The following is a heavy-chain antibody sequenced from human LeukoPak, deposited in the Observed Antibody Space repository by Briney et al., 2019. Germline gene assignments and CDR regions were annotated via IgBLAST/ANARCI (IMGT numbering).Heavy chain of an antibody. D-gene: IGHD3-10*01. CDR3: ARGGTYGSGRKWGPFDY. V-gene: IGHV3-7*01. CDR2: IKQDGSEK. CDR1: GFTFSSYW. Sequence: GGSLRLSCAASGFTFSSYWMSWVRQAPGKGLEWVANIKQDGSEKYYVDSVKGRFTISRDNAKNSLYLQMNSLRAEDTAVYYCARGGTYGSGRKWGPFDYWGQGTLVTVSS. J-gene: IGHJ4*02.